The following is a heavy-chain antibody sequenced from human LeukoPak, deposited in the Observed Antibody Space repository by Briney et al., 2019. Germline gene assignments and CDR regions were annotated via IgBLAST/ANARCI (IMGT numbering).Heavy chain of an antibody. D-gene: IGHD2-2*02. CDR2: INPSGGST. J-gene: IGHJ6*02. Sequence: GASVKVSCKASGYTFTSYYMHWVRQAPGQGLEWMGIINPSGGSTSYAQKFQGRVAMTRDTSTSTVYMELSSLRSEDTAVYYCARDRRIVVVPAAIHYYYYGMDVWGQGTTVTVSS. V-gene: IGHV1-46*01. CDR1: GYTFTSYY. CDR3: ARDRRIVVVPAAIHYYYYGMDV.